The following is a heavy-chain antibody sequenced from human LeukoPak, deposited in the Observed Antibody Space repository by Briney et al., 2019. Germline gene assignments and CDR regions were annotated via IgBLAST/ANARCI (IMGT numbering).Heavy chain of an antibody. D-gene: IGHD5-24*01. J-gene: IGHJ4*02. CDR3: ARSRDGYNFYYFDY. V-gene: IGHV3-11*01. CDR2: ISSSGSTI. Sequence: PGGSLRLSCAASGFTFSDYYMSWIRRAPGKGLEWVSYISSSGSTIYYADSVKGRFTISRDNAKNSLYLQMNSLRAEDTAVYYCARSRDGYNFYYFDYWGQGTLVTVSS. CDR1: GFTFSDYY.